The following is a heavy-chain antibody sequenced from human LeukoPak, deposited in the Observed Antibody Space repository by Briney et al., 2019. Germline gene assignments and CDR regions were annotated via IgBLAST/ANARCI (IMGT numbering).Heavy chain of an antibody. J-gene: IGHJ4*02. CDR1: GFTFSSYA. CDR3: AKEGLNYDILTGYYWSDYFGY. D-gene: IGHD3-9*01. V-gene: IGHV3-23*01. CDR2: ISGSGGST. Sequence: GGSLRLSCAASGFTFSSYAMSWVRQAPGKGLEWVSAISGSGGSTYYADSVKGRFTISRDNSKNTLYLQMNSLRAEDTAVYYCAKEGLNYDILTGYYWSDYFGYWGQGTLVTVSS.